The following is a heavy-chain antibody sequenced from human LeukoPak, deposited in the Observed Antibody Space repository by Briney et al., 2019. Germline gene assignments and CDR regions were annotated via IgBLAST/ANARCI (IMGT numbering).Heavy chain of an antibody. V-gene: IGHV3-30*18. CDR3: AKDHGTSPDYFDY. CDR1: GFTFSSYG. J-gene: IGHJ4*02. CDR2: ISYDGSNK. Sequence: GGSLRLSCAASGFTFSSYGMHWVRQAPGKGLEWVAVISYDGSNKYYADSVKGRFTISRDNSKNTLYLHMSSLRAEDTAVYYCAKDHGTSPDYFDYWGQGTLVTVSS.